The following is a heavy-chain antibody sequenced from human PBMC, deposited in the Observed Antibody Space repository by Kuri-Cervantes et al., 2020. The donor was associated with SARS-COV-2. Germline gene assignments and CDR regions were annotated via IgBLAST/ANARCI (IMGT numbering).Heavy chain of an antibody. V-gene: IGHV3-21*01. Sequence: GESLKISCAASGFTFSSYSMNWVRQAPGKGLEWVSSISSSSSYIYYADSVKGRFTVSRDSAKNSLYLQMNSLRAEDTAVYYCATTLVGARNYWGQGTLVTVSS. CDR2: ISSSSSYI. J-gene: IGHJ4*02. CDR3: ATTLVGARNY. D-gene: IGHD1-26*01. CDR1: GFTFSSYS.